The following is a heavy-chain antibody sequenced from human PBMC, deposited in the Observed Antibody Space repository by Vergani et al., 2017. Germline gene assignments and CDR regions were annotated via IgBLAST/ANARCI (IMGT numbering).Heavy chain of an antibody. CDR3: ARVDTQVPATSHFYYMDV. Sequence: VQLVESGGGVVQPGRSLRLSCAASGFTFSSYAMSWVRQAPGKGLEWVSAISGSGGSTYYADSVKGRFTISRDNSKNTLYLQMNSLRAEDTAVYYCARVDTQVPATSHFYYMDVWGKGTTVVVSS. J-gene: IGHJ6*03. CDR1: GFTFSSYA. D-gene: IGHD6-25*01. V-gene: IGHV3-23*04. CDR2: ISGSGGST.